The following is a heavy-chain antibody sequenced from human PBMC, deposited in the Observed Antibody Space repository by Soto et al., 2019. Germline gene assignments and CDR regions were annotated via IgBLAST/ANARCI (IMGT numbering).Heavy chain of an antibody. CDR2: TYYSGST. CDR1: GGSISSYY. D-gene: IGHD6-13*01. Sequence: SETLSLTCTVSGGSISSYYWSWIRQPPGKGLEWIGYTYYSGSTTYNPSLKSRVTISVDSSKNQFSLKLDSVTPADTAVYYCARVRGTAGKRYFDYWGPGTPVTVSS. V-gene: IGHV4-59*01. J-gene: IGHJ4*02. CDR3: ARVRGTAGKRYFDY.